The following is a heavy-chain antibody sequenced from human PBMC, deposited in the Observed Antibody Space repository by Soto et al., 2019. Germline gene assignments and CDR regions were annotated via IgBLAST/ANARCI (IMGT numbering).Heavy chain of an antibody. CDR3: AKDLNCGGDCYSIYYYYGMDV. Sequence: SLRLSCAASGFTFSSYAMSWVRQAPGKGLEWVSAISGSGGSTYYADSVKGRFTISRDNSKNTLYLQMNSLRAEDTAVYYCAKDLNCGGDCYSIYYYYGMDVWGQGTTVTVSS. V-gene: IGHV3-23*01. CDR1: GFTFSSYA. CDR2: ISGSGGST. D-gene: IGHD2-21*02. J-gene: IGHJ6*02.